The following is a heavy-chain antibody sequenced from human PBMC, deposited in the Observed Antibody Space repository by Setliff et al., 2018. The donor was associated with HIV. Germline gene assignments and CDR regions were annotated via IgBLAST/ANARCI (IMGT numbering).Heavy chain of an antibody. CDR2: IDDDGRT. J-gene: IGHJ6*02. D-gene: IGHD2-8*01. CDR1: GFTFRDYW. Sequence: GGSLRLSWAGSGFTFRDYWMHWVRQAPGKGLVWVSQIDDDGRTTYADSVKGRFTISRDNAKNTLYLQMNSLRAEDTAVYYCARASGCTNGVCYAYGYYSLDVWGQGTTVTVSS. CDR3: ARASGCTNGVCYAYGYYSLDV. V-gene: IGHV3-74*01.